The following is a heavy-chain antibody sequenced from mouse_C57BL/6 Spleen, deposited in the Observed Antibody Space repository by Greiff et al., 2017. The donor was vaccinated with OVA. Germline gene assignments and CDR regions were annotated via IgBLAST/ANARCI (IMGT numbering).Heavy chain of an antibody. Sequence: VKLMESGAELVKPGASVKISCKASGYAFSSYWMNWVKQRPGKGLEWIGQIYPGDGDTNYNGKFKGKATLTADKSSSTAYMQLSSLTSEDSAVYFCARGDYGRETWFAYWGQGTLVTVSA. D-gene: IGHD1-1*01. CDR2: IYPGDGDT. J-gene: IGHJ3*01. CDR3: ARGDYGRETWFAY. CDR1: GYAFSSYW. V-gene: IGHV1-80*01.